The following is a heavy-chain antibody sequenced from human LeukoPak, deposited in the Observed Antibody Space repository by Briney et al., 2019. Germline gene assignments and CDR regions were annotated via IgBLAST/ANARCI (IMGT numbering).Heavy chain of an antibody. J-gene: IGHJ4*02. CDR2: INPNSGGT. CDR3: ARAVYGGNSGTDY. V-gene: IGHV1-2*02. CDR1: GYTFTGYY. Sequence: ASVKVSCKASGYTFTGYYMHWVRQAPGQGLEWMGWINPNSGGTNYAQKLQGRVTMTTDTSTSTAYMELRSLRSDDTAVYYCARAVYGGNSGTDYWGQGTLVTVSS. D-gene: IGHD4-23*01.